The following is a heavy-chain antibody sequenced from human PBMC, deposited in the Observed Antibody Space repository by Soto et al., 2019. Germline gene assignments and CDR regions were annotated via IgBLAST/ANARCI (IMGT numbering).Heavy chain of an antibody. CDR2: ISYDGSNK. J-gene: IGHJ1*01. V-gene: IGHV3-30-3*01. CDR3: ARVFASAYGDYWYFQH. D-gene: IGHD4-17*01. Sequence: PGGSLRLSCAASGFTFSSFAMHWVRQAPGKGLEWVAVISYDGSNKYYADSVKGRFTISRDNSKNTLYLQMNSLRAEDTAVYYCARVFASAYGDYWYFQHWGQGTLVTVSS. CDR1: GFTFSSFA.